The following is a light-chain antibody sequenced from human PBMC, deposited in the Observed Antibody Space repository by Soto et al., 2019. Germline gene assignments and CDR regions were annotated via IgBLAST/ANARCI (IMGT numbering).Light chain of an antibody. CDR2: EVR. J-gene: IGLJ1*01. Sequence: QSVLTQPASVSWSPGQSITISCTGTSSDVGAYDFVSWYQQHPDKAPKLMIYEVRNRPSGVSNRFSGSKSVNTATLTISGLQAEDEADYYCSSYTTSSTRVFGTGTKSPS. V-gene: IGLV2-14*03. CDR3: SSYTTSSTRV. CDR1: SSDVGAYDF.